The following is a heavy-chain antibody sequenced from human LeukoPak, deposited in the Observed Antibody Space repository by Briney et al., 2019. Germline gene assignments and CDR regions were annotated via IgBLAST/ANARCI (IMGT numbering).Heavy chain of an antibody. Sequence: PSETLSLTCTVSGGSISSYYWSWIRQPPGKGLEWIGYIYYSGSTNYNPSLKSRVTISVDTSKNQFSLKLSSVTAADTAVYYCARATESGIVATITFDYWGQGTLVTVSS. V-gene: IGHV4-59*01. CDR3: ARATESGIVATITFDY. J-gene: IGHJ4*02. CDR1: GGSISSYY. D-gene: IGHD5-12*01. CDR2: IYYSGST.